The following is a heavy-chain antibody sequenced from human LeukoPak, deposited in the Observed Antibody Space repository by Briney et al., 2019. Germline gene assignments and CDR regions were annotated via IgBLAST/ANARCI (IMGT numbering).Heavy chain of an antibody. Sequence: GGSLRLSCAASGFTFSSYWMSWVRQAPGKGLEWVANIKQDGSEKYYVDSVRGRFTISRDNAKNSLYLQMNSLRAEDTAVYYCARDRASEYYYYYGMDGWGKGTTVTVSS. D-gene: IGHD3-10*01. CDR3: ARDRASEYYYYYGMDG. J-gene: IGHJ6*04. CDR1: GFTFSSYW. V-gene: IGHV3-7*03. CDR2: IKQDGSEK.